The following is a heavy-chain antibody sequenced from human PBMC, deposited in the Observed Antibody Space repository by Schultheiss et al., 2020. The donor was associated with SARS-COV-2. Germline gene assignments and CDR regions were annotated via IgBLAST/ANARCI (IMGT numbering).Heavy chain of an antibody. D-gene: IGHD2-15*01. CDR1: GGSFSGYY. CDR3: ARDQRYCSGGSCYVRGRHGMDV. CDR2: INHSGST. J-gene: IGHJ6*02. Sequence: SETLSLTCAVYGGSFSGYYWSWIRQPPGNGLEWIGEINHSGSTNYNPSLKSRVTISVDTSKNQFSLKLSSVTAADTAVYYCARDQRYCSGGSCYVRGRHGMDVWGQGTTVTVSS. V-gene: IGHV4-34*01.